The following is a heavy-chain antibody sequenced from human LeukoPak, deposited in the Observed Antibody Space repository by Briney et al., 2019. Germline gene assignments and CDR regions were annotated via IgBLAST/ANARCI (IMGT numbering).Heavy chain of an antibody. CDR1: GYSFTSYW. Sequence: GESLKISCKGSGYSFTSYWIGWVRQMPGKGLEWMVIIYPGDSDTRYSPSFQGQVTISADKSISTAYLQWSSLKASDTAMYYCARQLDCSSTSCPAPFDYWGQRTLVTVSS. CDR2: IYPGDSDT. J-gene: IGHJ4*02. V-gene: IGHV5-51*01. D-gene: IGHD2-2*01. CDR3: ARQLDCSSTSCPAPFDY.